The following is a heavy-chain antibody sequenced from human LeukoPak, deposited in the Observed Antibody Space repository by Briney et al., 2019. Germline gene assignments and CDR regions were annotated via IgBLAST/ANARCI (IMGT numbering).Heavy chain of an antibody. Sequence: ASVKVSCKASGYTFTADYIHWVRQAPGQGLEWMGWINPNSGGTNYAQKFQGRVTMTRDTSISTAYMELSRLRSDDTAVYYCAKGSGSYRWDAFDIWGQGTMVTVSS. V-gene: IGHV1-2*02. J-gene: IGHJ3*02. CDR1: GYTFTADY. CDR3: AKGSGSYRWDAFDI. D-gene: IGHD1-26*01. CDR2: INPNSGGT.